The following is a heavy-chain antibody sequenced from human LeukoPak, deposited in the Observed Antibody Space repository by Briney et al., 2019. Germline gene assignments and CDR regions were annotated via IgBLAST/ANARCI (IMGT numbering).Heavy chain of an antibody. CDR2: IYYSGST. CDR1: GGSISSYY. J-gene: IGHJ4*02. CDR3: ARQSGGSYSYYFDY. D-gene: IGHD3-10*01. V-gene: IGHV4-59*08. Sequence: PSETLSLTCTVSGGSISSYYWSWIRQPPGKGLERIGYIYYSGSTNYNPSLKSRVTISVDTSKNQFSLKLSSVTAADTAVYYCARQSGGSYSYYFDYWDQGTLVTVSS.